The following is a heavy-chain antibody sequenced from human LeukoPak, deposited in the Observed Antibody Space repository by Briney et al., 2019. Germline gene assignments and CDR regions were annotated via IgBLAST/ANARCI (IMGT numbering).Heavy chain of an antibody. V-gene: IGHV3-53*01. Sequence: GGSLRLSCAASGFTVSSNYMNWVRQAPGKGLEWVSVFYTSGSTYYADSVKGRFTISRDNSKNTLYLQMNSLRADDTAIYYCARNQQLGGHSYYYYGMDVWGQGTTVTVSS. J-gene: IGHJ6*02. CDR3: ARNQQLGGHSYYYYGMDV. CDR1: GFTVSSNY. D-gene: IGHD3-16*01. CDR2: FYTSGST.